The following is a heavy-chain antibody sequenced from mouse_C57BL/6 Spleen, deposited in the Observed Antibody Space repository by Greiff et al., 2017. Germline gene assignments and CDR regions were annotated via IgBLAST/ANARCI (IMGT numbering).Heavy chain of an antibody. CDR3: AREGEFITTVVGFDY. J-gene: IGHJ2*01. Sequence: DVKLQESGPGLVKPSQSLSLTCSVTGYSITSGYYWNWIRQFPGNKLEWMGYISYDGSNNYNPSLKNRISITRDTSKQQFFLKLNSVTTEDTATYYCAREGEFITTVVGFDYWGQGTTLTVSS. CDR2: ISYDGSN. CDR1: GYSITSGYY. D-gene: IGHD1-1*01. V-gene: IGHV3-6*01.